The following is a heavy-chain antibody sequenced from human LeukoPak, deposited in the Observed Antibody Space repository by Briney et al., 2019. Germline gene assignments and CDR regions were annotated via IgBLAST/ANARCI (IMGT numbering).Heavy chain of an antibody. CDR2: IYYSGST. D-gene: IGHD4-17*01. CDR1: GGSISSYY. CDR3: AGIYGDFTDY. Sequence: SETLSLTCTVSGGSISSYYWSWIRQPPGKGLEWIGYIYYSGSTNYNPSLKSRVTISVDTSKNQFSLKLSSVTAADTAVYYCAGIYGDFTDYWGQGTLVTVSS. J-gene: IGHJ4*02. V-gene: IGHV4-59*08.